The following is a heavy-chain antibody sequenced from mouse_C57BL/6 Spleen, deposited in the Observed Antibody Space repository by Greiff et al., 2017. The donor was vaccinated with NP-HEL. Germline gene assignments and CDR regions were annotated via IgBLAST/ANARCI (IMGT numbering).Heavy chain of an antibody. V-gene: IGHV1-81*01. CDR3: ARWDYYGSSQYWCFDV. J-gene: IGHJ1*03. CDR2: IYPRSGNN. D-gene: IGHD1-1*01. CDR1: GYTFTSYG. Sequence: QVQLKESGAELARPGASVKLSCKASGYTFTSYGISWVKQRTGQGLEWIGEIYPRSGNNYYNEKFKGKDTLTADKSSSTAYMELRSLTSEDSAVYCCARWDYYGSSQYWCFDVWGTGTTVTVSS.